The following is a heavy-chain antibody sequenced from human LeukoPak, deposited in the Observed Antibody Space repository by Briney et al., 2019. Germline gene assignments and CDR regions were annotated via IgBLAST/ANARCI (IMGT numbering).Heavy chain of an antibody. J-gene: IGHJ6*02. V-gene: IGHV3-74*03. CDR1: ESTFSKFS. Sequence: PGGSLRLSCAASESTFSKFSMHWVRQAPGKGLVWVSGINRDGSTTTYADSVKGRFTVSRDNAKNTLYLQMNSLRAEDTAVYYCARGNYYGMDVWGQGTTVTVSS. D-gene: IGHD2/OR15-2a*01. CDR3: ARGNYYGMDV. CDR2: INRDGSTT.